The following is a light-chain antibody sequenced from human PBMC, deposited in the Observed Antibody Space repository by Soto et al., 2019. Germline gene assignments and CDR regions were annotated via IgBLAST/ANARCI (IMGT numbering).Light chain of an antibody. J-gene: IGLJ2*01. V-gene: IGLV2-14*01. Sequence: QSALTQPASVSGSPGQSITISCTGTSSDVGGYNYVSWYQQLPAKAPKLMIYEVSNRPSGVSNRFSGSKSGDTASLTISGLQAEDEADYYCSSYTSSSNVIFGGGTKLTVL. CDR2: EVS. CDR3: SSYTSSSNVI. CDR1: SSDVGGYNY.